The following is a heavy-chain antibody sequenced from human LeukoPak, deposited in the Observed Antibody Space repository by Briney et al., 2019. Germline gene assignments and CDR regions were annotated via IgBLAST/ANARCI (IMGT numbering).Heavy chain of an antibody. Sequence: SETLSLTCTVSGGSISSGSYHWSWIRQPAGKGLEWIGRIYTSGSTNYNPSLKSRVTISVDTSKNQFSLKLSSVTAADTAVYYCARDRSWYDAFDIWGQGTMVTVSS. CDR3: ARDRSWYDAFDI. J-gene: IGHJ3*02. D-gene: IGHD6-13*01. V-gene: IGHV4-61*02. CDR1: GGSISSGSYH. CDR2: IYTSGST.